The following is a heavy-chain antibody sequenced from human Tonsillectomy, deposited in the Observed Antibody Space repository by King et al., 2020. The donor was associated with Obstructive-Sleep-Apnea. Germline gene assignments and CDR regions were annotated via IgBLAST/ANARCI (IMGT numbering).Heavy chain of an antibody. Sequence: QLVQSGGGLVQPGGSLRLSCAVSGFTFSNHYIDWVRQAPGKGLEWVGRTRNKANSFTTEYAASVKGRFTISRDDSNNSLYLQMNSLKTEDTAVYYCTRANYGSGSYGMDVWGQGTTVTVSS. CDR3: TRANYGSGSYGMDV. CDR1: GFTFSNHY. D-gene: IGHD3-10*01. CDR2: TRNKANSFTT. V-gene: IGHV3-72*01. J-gene: IGHJ6*02.